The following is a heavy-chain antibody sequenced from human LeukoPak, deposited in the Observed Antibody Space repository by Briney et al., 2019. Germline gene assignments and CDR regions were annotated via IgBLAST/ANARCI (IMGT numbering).Heavy chain of an antibody. CDR1: GFTFSTYW. CDR3: ARDGCPTNTLATVTTCGGVYYGMDV. D-gene: IGHD4-17*01. J-gene: IGHJ6*02. V-gene: IGHV3-7*01. CDR2: IKQDGSEK. Sequence: GGSLRLSCAASGFTFSTYWMNWVRQAPGKGLEWVANIKQDGSEKYYVDSVKGRFTISRDNAKNSLYLQMNSLRGDDTAVYYCARDGCPTNTLATVTTCGGVYYGMDVWGQGTTVTVSS.